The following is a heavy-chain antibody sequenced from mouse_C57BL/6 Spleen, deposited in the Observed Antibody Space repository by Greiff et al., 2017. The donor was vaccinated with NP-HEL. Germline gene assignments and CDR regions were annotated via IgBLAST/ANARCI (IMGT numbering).Heavy chain of an antibody. Sequence: VQLQQPGAELVRPGTSVKLSCKASGYTFTSYWMHWVKQRPGQGLEWIGVIDPSDSYTNYNQKFKGKATLTVDTSSSTAYMQLSSLTSEDSAVYYCARGDYGQVFSYFDYWGQGTTLTVSS. CDR3: ARGDYGQVFSYFDY. CDR2: IDPSDSYT. V-gene: IGHV1-59*01. D-gene: IGHD1-1*01. J-gene: IGHJ2*01. CDR1: GYTFTSYW.